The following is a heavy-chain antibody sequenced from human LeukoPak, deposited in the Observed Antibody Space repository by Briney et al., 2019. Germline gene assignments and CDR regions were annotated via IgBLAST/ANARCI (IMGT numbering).Heavy chain of an antibody. J-gene: IGHJ3*02. D-gene: IGHD3-3*01. CDR2: IYTSGST. Sequence: SEPLSLTCTVSGGSISSYYWSWIRQPAGKGLEWIGRIYTSGSTNYNPSLKSRVTMSVDTSKNQFSLKLSSVTAADTAVYYCARDMGFDFWSGYYPFNAYDICGQGTMVTVSS. V-gene: IGHV4-4*07. CDR1: GGSISSYY. CDR3: ARDMGFDFWSGYYPFNAYDI.